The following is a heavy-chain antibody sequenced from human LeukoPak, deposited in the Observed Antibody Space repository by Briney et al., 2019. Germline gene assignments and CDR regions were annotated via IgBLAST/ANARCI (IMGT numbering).Heavy chain of an antibody. J-gene: IGHJ4*02. D-gene: IGHD3-22*01. V-gene: IGHV3-33*08. CDR1: GFTFSDYY. CDR3: ARDYYYDSSGYWDYYFDY. Sequence: PGGSLRLSCAASGFTFSDYYMTWIRQAPGKGLEWVAVIWYDGSNKYYADSVKGRFTISRDNSKNTLYLEMNSLRAEDTAVYYCARDYYYDSSGYWDYYFDYWGQGTLVSVSS. CDR2: IWYDGSNK.